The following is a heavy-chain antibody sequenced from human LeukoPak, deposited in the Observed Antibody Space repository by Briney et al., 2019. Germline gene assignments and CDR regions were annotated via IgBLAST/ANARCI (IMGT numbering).Heavy chain of an antibody. J-gene: IGHJ4*02. D-gene: IGHD3-3*01. CDR3: ARNSYYDFWSGYSFDY. Sequence: ASVKVSCXASGYTFTGYYMHWVRQAPGQGLEWMGWINPNSGGTNYAQKFQGRVTMTRDTSISTAYMELSRLRSDDTAVYYCARNSYYDFWSGYSFDYWGQGTLVTVSS. V-gene: IGHV1-2*02. CDR2: INPNSGGT. CDR1: GYTFTGYY.